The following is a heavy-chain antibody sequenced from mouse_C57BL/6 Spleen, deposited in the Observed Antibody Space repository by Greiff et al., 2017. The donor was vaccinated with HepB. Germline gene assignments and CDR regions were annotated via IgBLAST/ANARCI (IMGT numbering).Heavy chain of an antibody. V-gene: IGHV7-3*01. D-gene: IGHD1-1*01. Sequence: EVKLMESGGGLVQPGGSLSLSCAASGFTFTDYYMSWVRQPPGKALEWLGFIRNKANGYTTEYSASVKGRFTISRDNSQSILYLQMNALRAEDSATYYCARYDYGSSYFDYWGKGTTLTVSS. CDR2: IRNKANGYTT. J-gene: IGHJ2*01. CDR1: GFTFTDYY. CDR3: ARYDYGSSYFDY.